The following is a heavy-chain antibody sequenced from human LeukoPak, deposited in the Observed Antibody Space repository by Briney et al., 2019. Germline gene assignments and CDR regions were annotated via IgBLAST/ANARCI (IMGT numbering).Heavy chain of an antibody. V-gene: IGHV1-18*01. J-gene: IGHJ6*02. D-gene: IGHD4/OR15-4a*01. CDR1: GYTFTSYG. CDR3: ARTGIGAYYYYYGMDV. Sequence: ASVKVSCKASGYTFTSYGISWVRQAPGQGLEWMGWISAYNGNTNYAQKFQGRVTITADKSTSTAYMELSSLRSEDTAVYYCARTGIGAYYYYYGMDVWGQGTTVTVSS. CDR2: ISAYNGNT.